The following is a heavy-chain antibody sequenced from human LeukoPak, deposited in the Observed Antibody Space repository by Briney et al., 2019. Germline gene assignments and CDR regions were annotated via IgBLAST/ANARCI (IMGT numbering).Heavy chain of an antibody. J-gene: IGHJ4*02. Sequence: GGSLRLSCAASGNYWMHWVRQVPGKGLVWVSHINSDGSWISYADSVKGRFTISKDNAKNTVYLQMNSLRAEDTAVYYCVSFYETYWGRGTLVTVSS. V-gene: IGHV3-74*01. CDR1: GNYW. CDR2: INSDGSWI. CDR3: VSFYETY. D-gene: IGHD2/OR15-2a*01.